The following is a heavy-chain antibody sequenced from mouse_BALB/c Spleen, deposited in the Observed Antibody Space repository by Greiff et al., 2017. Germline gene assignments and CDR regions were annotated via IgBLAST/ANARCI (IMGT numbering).Heavy chain of an antibody. CDR1: GFTFSSYT. Sequence: DVQLVESGGGLVQPGGSLKLSCAASGFTFSSYTMSWVRQTPEKRLEWVAYISNGGGSTYYPDTVKGRFTISRDKAKNTLYLQLSSLTSEDTAMYYCARGGGTDYLDYWGQGTTVTVSS. J-gene: IGHJ2*01. V-gene: IGHV5-12-2*01. CDR3: ARGGGTDYLDY. CDR2: ISNGGGST. D-gene: IGHD4-1*01.